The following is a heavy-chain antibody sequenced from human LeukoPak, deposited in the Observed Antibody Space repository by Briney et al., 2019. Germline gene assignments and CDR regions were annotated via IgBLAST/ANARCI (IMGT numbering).Heavy chain of an antibody. CDR1: GGSFSGYY. D-gene: IGHD6-19*01. CDR2: INHSGST. J-gene: IGHJ5*02. CDR3: ARHMSTSGWYHWFDP. V-gene: IGHV4-34*01. Sequence: SETLSLTCAVYGGSFSGYYWSWIRQPPGKGLQWIGEINHSGSTNYNPSLKSRVTISVDTSKNQFSLKLSSVTAADTAVYYCARHMSTSGWYHWFDPWGQGTLVTVSS.